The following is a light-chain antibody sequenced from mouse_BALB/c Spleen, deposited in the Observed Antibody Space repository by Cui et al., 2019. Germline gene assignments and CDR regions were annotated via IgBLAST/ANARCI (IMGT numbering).Light chain of an antibody. CDR2: DTS. V-gene: IGKV4-59*01. CDR1: SSVSY. Sequence: QIVLTKSPAIMSASPGEKVTMTCSASSSVSYMHWYQQKSGTSPKRWIYDTSKLASGVPARFSGSGSGTSYSLTISSMEAEDAATYYCQQWSSNPPTFGAGTKLELK. CDR3: QQWSSNPPT. J-gene: IGKJ5*01.